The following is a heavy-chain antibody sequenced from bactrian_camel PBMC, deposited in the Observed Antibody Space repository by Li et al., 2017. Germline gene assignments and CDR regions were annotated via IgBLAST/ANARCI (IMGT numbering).Heavy chain of an antibody. CDR3: TTGEWFFVMHKY. CDR1: TFTSNHCG. D-gene: IGHD2*01. J-gene: IGHJ4*01. CDR2: ITTGGDT. Sequence: HVQLVESGGGSVQAGGSLTLSCTAPTFTSNHCGVHWFRQAPGKEREFVSSITTGGDTSYADSVKGRFTISRDNAKNTVCLQMNRLKSEDTALYYCTTGEWFFVMHKYWGQGTQVTVS. V-gene: IGHV3S60*01.